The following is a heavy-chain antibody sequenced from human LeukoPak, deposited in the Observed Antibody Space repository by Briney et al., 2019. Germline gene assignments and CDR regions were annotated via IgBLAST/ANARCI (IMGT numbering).Heavy chain of an antibody. CDR1: GFTFSNYW. D-gene: IGHD3-22*01. V-gene: IGHV3-7*01. J-gene: IGHJ4*02. CDR2: IKQDGSQK. Sequence: QSGGSLRLSCAASGFTFSNYWMSWVRQAPGKGLEWVANIKQDGSQKYYVESVKGRFTISRDNAKNSLYLQMNSLRAEDTAMYYCAGHYYDSSGSLLRYWGQGTLVIVS. CDR3: AGHYYDSSGSLLRY.